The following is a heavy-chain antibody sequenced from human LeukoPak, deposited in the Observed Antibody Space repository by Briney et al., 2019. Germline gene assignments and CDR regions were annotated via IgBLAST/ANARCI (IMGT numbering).Heavy chain of an antibody. CDR3: ARSPGASSGWYFDY. V-gene: IGHV3-48*04. CDR1: GFTFSSYG. CDR2: ISSSGSTI. J-gene: IGHJ4*02. Sequence: GGSLRLSCAASGFTFSSYGMHWVRQAPGKGLEWVSYISSSGSTIYYADSVKGRFTISRDNAKNSLYLQMNSLRAEDTAVYYCARSPGASSGWYFDYWGQGTLVTVSS. D-gene: IGHD6-19*01.